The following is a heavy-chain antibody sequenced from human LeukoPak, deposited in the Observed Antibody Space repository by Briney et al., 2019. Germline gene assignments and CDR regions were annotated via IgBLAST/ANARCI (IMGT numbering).Heavy chain of an antibody. D-gene: IGHD3-22*01. CDR2: INHSGST. CDR1: GGSFSGYY. J-gene: IGHJ4*02. V-gene: IGHV4-34*01. Sequence: SETLSLTCAVYGGSFSGYYWSWIRQPPGKGLEWIGEINHSGSTNYNPSLKSRVTISVDTSKNQFSLKLSSVTAADTAVYYCARWHYYDSSGYYYETYYFDYWGQGTLVTVSS. CDR3: ARWHYYDSSGYYYETYYFDY.